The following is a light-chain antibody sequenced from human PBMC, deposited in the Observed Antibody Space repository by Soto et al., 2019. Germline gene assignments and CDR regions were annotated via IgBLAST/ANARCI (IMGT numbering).Light chain of an antibody. Sequence: EIVVTQSPGTLSLSPGERATLSCRASQSVSSNHLAWYQQKPGQAPSLLIFASTGRPAVIPDRFSGSGSGTDFTLTISRLEPEDSAMYYCQQYGSSPYTFGQGTKVEIK. CDR2: AST. V-gene: IGKV3-20*01. CDR3: QQYGSSPYT. CDR1: QSVSSNH. J-gene: IGKJ2*01.